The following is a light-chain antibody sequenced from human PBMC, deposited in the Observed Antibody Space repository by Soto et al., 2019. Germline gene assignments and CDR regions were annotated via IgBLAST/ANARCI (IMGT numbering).Light chain of an antibody. Sequence: EIQMTQSPSCLSESVGDIVTITCQASQDISNYLNWYQQKPGKAPKLLIYDASNLETGVPSRFSGSGSGTDFTFTISSLQPEDIATYYCQQYDNLPPYTFGQGTKLEIK. J-gene: IGKJ2*01. CDR3: QQYDNLPPYT. V-gene: IGKV1-33*01. CDR2: DAS. CDR1: QDISNY.